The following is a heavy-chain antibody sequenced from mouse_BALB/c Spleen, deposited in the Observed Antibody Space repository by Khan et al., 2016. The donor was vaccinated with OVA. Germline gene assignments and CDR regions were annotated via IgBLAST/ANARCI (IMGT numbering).Heavy chain of an antibody. CDR3: ARTARIKY. D-gene: IGHD1-2*01. CDR2: ISYSGST. J-gene: IGHJ2*01. Sequence: EVQLVESGPGLVKPSQSLYLTCTASGYSITSCYSWYWIRQFPGNLLEWMGFISYSGSTNYNPSLKSRISITRDTSKNQFFLQLNSVTTEDTATYYCARTARIKYWGQGTTLTVSS. CDR1: GYSITSCYS. V-gene: IGHV3-1*02.